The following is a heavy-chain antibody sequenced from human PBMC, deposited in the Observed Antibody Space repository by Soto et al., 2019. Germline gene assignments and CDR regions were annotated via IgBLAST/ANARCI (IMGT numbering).Heavy chain of an antibody. Sequence: GGSLRLSCAASGFPFRDYAFHWVRQPPGKGLEWVAVLSYDGSNKYYADFVKGRFTISRDNAKNMLYLHLSTLRAGDTAVYYCARGQLVNPGYYYGMDIWGQGTTVTVSS. D-gene: IGHD3-22*01. J-gene: IGHJ6*02. CDR2: LSYDGSNK. V-gene: IGHV3-33*01. CDR3: ARGQLVNPGYYYGMDI. CDR1: GFPFRDYA.